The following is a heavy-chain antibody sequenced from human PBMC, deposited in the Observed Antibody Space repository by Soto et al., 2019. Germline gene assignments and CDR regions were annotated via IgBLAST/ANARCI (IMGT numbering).Heavy chain of an antibody. Sequence: VQLVQSGTEVKKPGASVKVSCKASGYTFLDFYIHWVRQAPGQGLEWMGFINPSGGGTTYAQQFQGRLTMTRDTSTSTVYMELSSLGSEDTAVYYCARDHRYNWNDEGWFDPWGQGTLVTVSS. J-gene: IGHJ5*02. CDR1: GYTFLDFY. V-gene: IGHV1-46*01. CDR2: INPSGGGT. D-gene: IGHD1-20*01. CDR3: ARDHRYNWNDEGWFDP.